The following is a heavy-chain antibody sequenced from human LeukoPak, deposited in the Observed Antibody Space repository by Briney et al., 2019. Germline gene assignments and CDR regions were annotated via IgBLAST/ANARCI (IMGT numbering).Heavy chain of an antibody. D-gene: IGHD2-2*01. CDR2: INWNGGRT. CDR3: ARVDRHCSSTSCYVWNWFDP. CDR1: VFTFDDYG. Sequence: GGSLRLSSAASVFTFDDYGMSWVRQAPGEGLRWVSGINWNGGRTGYADSVKGRFTISRDNAKNSLYLQMNSLRAEDTALYHCARVDRHCSSTSCYVWNWFDPWGQGTLVTVSS. V-gene: IGHV3-20*01. J-gene: IGHJ5*02.